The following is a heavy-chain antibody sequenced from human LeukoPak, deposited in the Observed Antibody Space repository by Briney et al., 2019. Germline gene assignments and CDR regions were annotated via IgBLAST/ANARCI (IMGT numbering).Heavy chain of an antibody. CDR3: ARYCSSTSCRWFDP. CDR2: IYYTGST. CDR1: GGSISSGGYY. D-gene: IGHD2-2*01. V-gene: IGHV4-31*03. J-gene: IGHJ5*02. Sequence: SQTLSLTCTVSGGSISSGGYYWSWIRRHPGKGLEWIGYIYYTGSTYYNPSPKSRVIISVDTSKNQFSLKLNSVTAADTAVYYCARYCSSTSCRWFDPWGQGTLVTVSS.